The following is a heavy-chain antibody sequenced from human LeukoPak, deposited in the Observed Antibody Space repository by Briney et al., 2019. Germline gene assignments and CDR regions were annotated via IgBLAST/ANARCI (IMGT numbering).Heavy chain of an antibody. D-gene: IGHD6-19*01. V-gene: IGHV3-30-3*01. CDR3: ARGGSSGWFY. J-gene: IGHJ4*02. CDR1: GFTFSDSY. Sequence: PGGSLKLSCAASGFTFSDSYMHWVRQAPGKGLEWVAVISYDGSNKYYADSVKGRFTISRDNSKNTLYLQMNSLRAEDTAVYYCARGGSSGWFYWGQGTLVTVSS. CDR2: ISYDGSNK.